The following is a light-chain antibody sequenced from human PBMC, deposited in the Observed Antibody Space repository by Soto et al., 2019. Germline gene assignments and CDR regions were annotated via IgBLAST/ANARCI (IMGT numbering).Light chain of an antibody. Sequence: QSVLTQPASVSGSPGQSITISCTGTSSDVGGYNYVSWYQHHPGKAPKLMIYDVSNRPSGVSNRFPGSKSGNTASLTISGLQPEDEADYYCCSYTTSNTRQIVFGTGTKVT. J-gene: IGLJ1*01. CDR2: DVS. V-gene: IGLV2-14*03. CDR1: SSDVGGYNY. CDR3: CSYTTSNTRQIV.